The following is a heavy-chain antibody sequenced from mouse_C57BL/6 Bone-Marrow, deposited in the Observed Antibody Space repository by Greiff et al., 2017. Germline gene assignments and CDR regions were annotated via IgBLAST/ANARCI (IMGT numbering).Heavy chain of an antibody. CDR1: GYTFTSYG. V-gene: IGHV1-81*01. Sequence: QVQLQQSGAELARPGASVKLSCTASGYTFTSYGISWVKQRTGQGLEWIGEIYPRSGNTYYNEKFKGKATLTAAKSSSTAYMELRSLTSEDSAVYFCARWMYYYGSSPHWYFDVWGTGTTVTVSS. J-gene: IGHJ1*03. CDR3: ARWMYYYGSSPHWYFDV. CDR2: IYPRSGNT. D-gene: IGHD1-1*01.